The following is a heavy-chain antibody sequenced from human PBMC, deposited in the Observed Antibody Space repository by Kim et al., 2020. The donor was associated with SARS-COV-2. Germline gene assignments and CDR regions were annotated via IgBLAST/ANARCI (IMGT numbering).Heavy chain of an antibody. CDR2: ICGGGESS. CDR3: AALSARGFSSGCFDF. V-gene: IGHV3-23*01. Sequence: GGSLRLSCEASGFTFSSYSMTWVRQAPGKGLEWVSGICGGGESSYYQDSVEGLATMCSDTSNNTLYLQMNRLRTDDAAVYHCAALSARGFSSGCFDFWG. CDR1: GFTFSSYS. D-gene: IGHD5-18*01. J-gene: IGHJ4*01.